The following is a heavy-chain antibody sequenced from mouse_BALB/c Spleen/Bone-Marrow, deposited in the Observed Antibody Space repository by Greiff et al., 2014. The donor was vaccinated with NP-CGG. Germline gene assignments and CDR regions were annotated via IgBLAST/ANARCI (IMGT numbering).Heavy chain of an antibody. CDR2: IHYSGKT. V-gene: IGHV3-1*02. CDR3: AIEPRTTSRCAY. J-gene: IGHJ3*01. D-gene: IGHD1-2*01. CDR1: GYYIKSAYS. Sequence: EVPLQQSGPDLVHPSQSLSLTCTVTGYYIKSAYSWHWLRQFPGNKLEWVAYIHYSGKTDYNPSLKSRISITRDTSNNTFFLQLNSVTTEDTATYYCAIEPRTTSRCAYWRQGTLVTVSA.